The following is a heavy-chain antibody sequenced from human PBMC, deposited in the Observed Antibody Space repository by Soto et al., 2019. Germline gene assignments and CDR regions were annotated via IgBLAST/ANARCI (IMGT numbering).Heavy chain of an antibody. CDR3: AREVRHYYGSGLFFDY. V-gene: IGHV3-21*01. CDR2: ISSSSSYI. Sequence: TGGSLRLSCAASGFTFSSYSMNWVRQAPGKGLEWVSSISSSSSYIYYADSVKGRFTISRDNAKNSLYLQMNSLRAEDTAVYYCAREVRHYYGSGLFFDYWGQGTLVTVSS. CDR1: GFTFSSYS. D-gene: IGHD3-10*01. J-gene: IGHJ4*02.